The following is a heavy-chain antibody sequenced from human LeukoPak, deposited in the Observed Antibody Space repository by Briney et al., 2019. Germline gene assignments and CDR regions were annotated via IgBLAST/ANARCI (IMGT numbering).Heavy chain of an antibody. V-gene: IGHV4-59*01. CDR1: GGSISGYY. D-gene: IGHD6-13*01. CDR3: AREIPAAGHFDY. Sequence: SETLSLTCAVSGGSISGYYWMWVRQPPGKGLEWIGYVHYTGGTRYNPSLKSRVTISVDTSQNRFSLKLSAVTAADTAVYYCAREIPAAGHFDYWGQGFLVTVSS. J-gene: IGHJ4*02. CDR2: VHYTGGT.